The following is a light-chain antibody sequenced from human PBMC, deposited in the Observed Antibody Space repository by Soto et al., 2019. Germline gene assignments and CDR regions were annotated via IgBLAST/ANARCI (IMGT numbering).Light chain of an antibody. CDR2: DVS. CDR1: SSDVGGYNY. V-gene: IGLV2-14*01. CDR3: SSYTSSSTRR. Sequence: QSALTLPASVSGSPGQSITISCTGTSSDVGGYNYVSWYQQHPGKAPKLMIYDVSNRPSGVSNRFSGSKSGNPASLTISGLQAEDGADYYCSSYTSSSTRRFGTVTKVTVL. J-gene: IGLJ1*01.